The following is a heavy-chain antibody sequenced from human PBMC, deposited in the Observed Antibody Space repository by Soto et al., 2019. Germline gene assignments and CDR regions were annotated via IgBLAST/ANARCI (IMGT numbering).Heavy chain of an antibody. CDR1: GGTFSSYA. CDR3: ALRKWLRAKGAFDI. CDR2: IIPIFGTA. J-gene: IGHJ3*02. Sequence: QVPLVQSGAEVKKPGSSVKVSCKASGGTFSSYAISWVRQAPGQGLEWMGGIIPIFGTANYAQKFQGRVTITADESTSTAYMELSSLRSEDTAVYYCALRKWLRAKGAFDIWGQGTMVTVSS. V-gene: IGHV1-69*01. D-gene: IGHD6-19*01.